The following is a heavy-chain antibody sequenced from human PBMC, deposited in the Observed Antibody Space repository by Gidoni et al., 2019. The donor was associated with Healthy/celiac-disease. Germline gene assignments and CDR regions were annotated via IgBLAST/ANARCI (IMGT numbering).Heavy chain of an antibody. CDR2: IYYSGST. CDR1: GGSISSSSYY. D-gene: IGHD4-17*01. J-gene: IGHJ4*02. V-gene: IGHV4-39*01. CDR3: ARNLTVTTHFDY. Sequence: QLQLQESGPGLVKPSETLSLTCTVSGGSISSSSYYWGWIRQPPGKGLEWIGSIYYSGSTYYNPSLKSRVTISVDTSKNQFSLKLSSVTAADTAVYYCARNLTVTTHFDYWGQGTLVTVSS.